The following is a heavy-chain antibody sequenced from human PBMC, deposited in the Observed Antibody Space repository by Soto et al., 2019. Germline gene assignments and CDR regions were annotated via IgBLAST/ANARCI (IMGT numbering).Heavy chain of an antibody. CDR1: GYSFTSYW. Sequence: GESLKISCKGSGYSFTSYWIGWVRQMPGKGLEWMGIIYPGDSDTRYSPSFQGQVTISADKSISTAYLQWSSLKASDTAIYYCARPTQGYCRGGGCYHVYFDFWGQGTLVTVSS. J-gene: IGHJ4*02. CDR3: ARPTQGYCRGGGCYHVYFDF. D-gene: IGHD2-15*01. CDR2: IYPGDSDT. V-gene: IGHV5-51*01.